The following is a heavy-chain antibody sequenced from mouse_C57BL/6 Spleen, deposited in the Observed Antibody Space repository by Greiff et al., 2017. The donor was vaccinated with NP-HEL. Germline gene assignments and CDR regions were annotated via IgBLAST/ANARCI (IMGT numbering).Heavy chain of an antibody. CDR1: GFTFSSYA. J-gene: IGHJ1*03. Sequence: EVQLVESGEGLVKPGGSLKLSCAASGFTFSSYAMSWVRQTPEKRLEWVAYISSGGDYIYYADTVKGRFTISRDNARNTLYLQMSSLKSEDTAMYYCTRDHYYGSSYGYSDVWGTGTTVTVSS. D-gene: IGHD1-1*01. CDR2: ISSGGDYI. CDR3: TRDHYYGSSYGYSDV. V-gene: IGHV5-9-1*02.